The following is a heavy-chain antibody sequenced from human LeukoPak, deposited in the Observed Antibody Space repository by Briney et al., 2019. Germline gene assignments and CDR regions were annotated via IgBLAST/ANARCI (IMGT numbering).Heavy chain of an antibody. J-gene: IGHJ4*02. CDR1: GYTFTSYG. CDR2: ISAYNGNT. V-gene: IGHV1-18*01. CDR3: ARPRVHSSGWYYYFDY. D-gene: IGHD6-19*01. Sequence: ASVKVSCKASGYTFTSYGISWVRQAPGQGLEWMGWISAYNGNTNYAQKFQGRATMTTDTSTSTAYMELRSLRFDDTAVYYCARPRVHSSGWYYYFDYWGQGTLVTVSS.